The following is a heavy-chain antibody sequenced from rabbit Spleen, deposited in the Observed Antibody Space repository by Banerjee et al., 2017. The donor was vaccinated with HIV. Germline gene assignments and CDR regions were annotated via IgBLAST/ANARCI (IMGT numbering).Heavy chain of an antibody. CDR3: ARDAGTSFSTYGMDL. CDR2: IYAGSGST. V-gene: IGHV1S40*01. D-gene: IGHD8-1*01. CDR1: GFSFSSNYY. J-gene: IGHJ6*01. Sequence: QSLEESGGGLVQPEGSLTLTCTGSGFSFSSNYYMCWVRQAPGKGLEWIGCIYAGSGSTYYASWAKGRFTITRSTSLNTVTLQLTSLTAADTATYFCARDAGTSFSTYGMDLWGPGTLVTVS.